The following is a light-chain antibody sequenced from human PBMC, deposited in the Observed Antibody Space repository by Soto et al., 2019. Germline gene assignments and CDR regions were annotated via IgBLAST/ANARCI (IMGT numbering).Light chain of an antibody. J-gene: IGKJ1*01. CDR2: AAS. CDR1: QSVSSSY. V-gene: IGKV3-20*01. CDR3: QQSHNTPPT. Sequence: EIVLTQSPGTLSLSPGERATLSCRASQSVSSSYLAWYQQKPGQPPRLLIYAASIRATGIPDRFSGSGSGTDFTLTISRLEPEDFAVFYCQQSHNTPPTFGQGTKVDIK.